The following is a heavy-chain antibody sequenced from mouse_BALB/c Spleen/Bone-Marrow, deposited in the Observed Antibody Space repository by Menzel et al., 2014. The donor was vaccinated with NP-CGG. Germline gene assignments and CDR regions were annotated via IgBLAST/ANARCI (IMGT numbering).Heavy chain of an antibody. J-gene: IGHJ3*01. Sequence: EVKLLESGGGLVQPGGSLKLSCAASGFDSSRYWMSWVRQAPGKGLEWIGEINPDSSTINYTPSLKDKFIISRDNAKNTLYLQMSKVRSEDTALYYCARVHYYGYEAYWGQGTLVTVSA. V-gene: IGHV4-1*02. CDR3: ARVHYYGYEAY. D-gene: IGHD1-2*01. CDR1: GFDSSRYW. CDR2: INPDSSTI.